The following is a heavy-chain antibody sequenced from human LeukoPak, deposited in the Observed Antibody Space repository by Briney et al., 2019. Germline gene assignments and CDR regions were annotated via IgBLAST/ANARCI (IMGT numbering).Heavy chain of an antibody. Sequence: GGSLRLSCAASGFTFSSYSMNWVRQAPGKGLEWVSSISTSSSYIYYADSVKGRFTISRDNAKNSLYLQMNSLRPEDTAVYYCAKDDAWLQYGNWGRGTLVTVSS. D-gene: IGHD5-24*01. CDR3: AKDDAWLQYGN. CDR1: GFTFSSYS. V-gene: IGHV3-21*04. J-gene: IGHJ4*02. CDR2: ISTSSSYI.